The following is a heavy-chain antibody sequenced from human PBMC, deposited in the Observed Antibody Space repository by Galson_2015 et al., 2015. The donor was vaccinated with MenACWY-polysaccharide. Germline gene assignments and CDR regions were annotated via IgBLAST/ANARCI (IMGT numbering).Heavy chain of an antibody. V-gene: IGHV4-38-2*01. CDR2: IYHSGST. D-gene: IGHD1-26*01. CDR3: ARVEKYSGSFYILY. J-gene: IGHJ4*02. CDR1: GYSISSGYY. Sequence: ATLSLTCAVSGYSISSGYYWGWIQQPPGKGLEWIGSIYHSGSTYYNPSLKSRVTISVDTSKNQFSLKLSSVTAADTAVYYCARVEKYSGSFYILYWGQGTLVTVSS.